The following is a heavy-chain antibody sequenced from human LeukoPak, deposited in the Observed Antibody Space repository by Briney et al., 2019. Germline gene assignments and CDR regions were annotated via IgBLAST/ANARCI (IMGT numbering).Heavy chain of an antibody. V-gene: IGHV4-61*02. Sequence: PSETLSLTCTVSGGSISSGSYYWSWIRQPAGKGLEWIGRIYTSGSTNYNPSLKSRVTMSVDTSKNQFSLKLSSVTAADTAVYYCAREDVRPDAFDIWGQGTMVTVSS. CDR2: IYTSGST. J-gene: IGHJ3*02. CDR1: GGSISSGSYY. CDR3: AREDVRPDAFDI.